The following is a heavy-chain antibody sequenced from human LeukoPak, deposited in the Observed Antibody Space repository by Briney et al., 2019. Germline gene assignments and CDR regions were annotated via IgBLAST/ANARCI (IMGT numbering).Heavy chain of an antibody. D-gene: IGHD3-3*01. CDR3: ARLPFGDFWSGPTTYFDY. J-gene: IGHJ4*02. V-gene: IGHV4-39*01. CDR1: GGSISSSSYY. CDR2: IYYSGST. Sequence: SETLSLTCTVSGGSISSSSYYWGWIRQPPGKGLEWIGSIYYSGSTYYNPSLKSRVTISVDTSKSQFSLKLSSVTAADTAVYYCARLPFGDFWSGPTTYFDYWGQGTLVTVSS.